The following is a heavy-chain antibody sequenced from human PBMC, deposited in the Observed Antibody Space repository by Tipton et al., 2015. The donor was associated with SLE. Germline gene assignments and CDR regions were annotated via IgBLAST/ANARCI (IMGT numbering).Heavy chain of an antibody. Sequence: TLSLTCAVSGGSISSYYWSWIRQPAGKGLEWIGRIYTSGSTNYNPSLKSRVTMSLDTSKNPFSLKLSSVTAADTAVYSCAIGGYGSGSHYLGGWFDPWGRGTLVTVSS. J-gene: IGHJ5*02. V-gene: IGHV4-4*07. CDR1: GGSISSYY. CDR2: IYTSGST. CDR3: AIGGYGSGSHYLGGWFDP. D-gene: IGHD3-10*01.